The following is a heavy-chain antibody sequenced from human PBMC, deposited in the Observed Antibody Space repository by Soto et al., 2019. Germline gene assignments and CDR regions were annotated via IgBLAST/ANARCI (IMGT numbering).Heavy chain of an antibody. V-gene: IGHV3-53*01. CDR2: IYSGGST. J-gene: IGHJ6*02. Sequence: EVQLVESGGGLIQPGGSLRLSCAASGFTVSSNYMSWVRQAPGKGLEWVSVIYSGGSTYYADSVKGRFTISRDNSKNTLYLQMNSLRAEDTAVYYCARFSAPAGYYYYGMDVWGQGTTVTVSS. CDR3: ARFSAPAGYYYYGMDV. CDR1: GFTVSSNY. D-gene: IGHD6-13*01.